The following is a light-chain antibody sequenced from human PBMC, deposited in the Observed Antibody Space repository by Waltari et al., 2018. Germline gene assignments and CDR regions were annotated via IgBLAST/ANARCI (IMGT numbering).Light chain of an antibody. Sequence: DIVMTQSPDSLAVSLGEKATINCKSNQSLLYNSNNKNYLPWYQQKPGQPLKLFFYWASSRESGVPDRFSGSGSGTDFTLTIGSLQAEDVAVYYCQQYYTAPYTFGQGTKLEIK. CDR2: WAS. V-gene: IGKV4-1*01. J-gene: IGKJ2*01. CDR1: QSLLYNSNNKNY. CDR3: QQYYTAPYT.